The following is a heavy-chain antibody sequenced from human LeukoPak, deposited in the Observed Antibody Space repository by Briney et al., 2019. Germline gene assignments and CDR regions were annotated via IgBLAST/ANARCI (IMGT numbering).Heavy chain of an antibody. CDR2: VSRDGGTK. Sequence: GTSLRLSCSASGFTFSNYGIHWVRQAPGKGLEWVIVVSRDGGTKYYSDSVKGRFAISRDNSENTLYLQMNSLRPEDTAVYYCARGNFYSGSGSSPLDYWGQGTLVTVFS. J-gene: IGHJ4*02. V-gene: IGHV3-30*03. CDR1: GFTFSNYG. CDR3: ARGNFYSGSGSSPLDY. D-gene: IGHD3-10*01.